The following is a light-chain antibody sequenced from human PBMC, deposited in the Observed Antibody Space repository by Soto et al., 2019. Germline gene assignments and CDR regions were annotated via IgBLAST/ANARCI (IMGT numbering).Light chain of an antibody. Sequence: QSVLTQAASVSGSPGQSISISCTGTSSDVGGYNYVSWHQQHPGKAPKLLIYDDGSRPSGVSDRFSASKSGTSASLAISGLQSEDEADYYCAAWDDSLNGYVFGTGTKVTVL. J-gene: IGLJ1*01. CDR3: AAWDDSLNGYV. CDR2: DDG. CDR1: SSDVGGYNY. V-gene: IGLV2-14*01.